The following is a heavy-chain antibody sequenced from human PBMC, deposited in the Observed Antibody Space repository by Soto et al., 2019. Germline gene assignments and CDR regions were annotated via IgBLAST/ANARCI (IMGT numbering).Heavy chain of an antibody. Sequence: ALVNVSFTASGSTFPIYGVGLVRKAQGQGLEWMGWISAYNGNTNYAQKLQGRVTMTTDTSTSTAYMELRSLRSDDTAVYYCVRGYCSGGSCEALDYWGQGTLVTVSS. CDR3: VRGYCSGGSCEALDY. J-gene: IGHJ4*02. D-gene: IGHD2-15*01. CDR1: GSTFPIYG. V-gene: IGHV1-18*04. CDR2: ISAYNGNT.